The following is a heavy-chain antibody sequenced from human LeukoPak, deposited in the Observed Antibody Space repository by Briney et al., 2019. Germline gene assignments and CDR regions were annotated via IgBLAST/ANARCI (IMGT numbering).Heavy chain of an antibody. Sequence: GGSLRLSCAASGFTFDDYAMHWVRQAPGKGLEWVSGISWNSGSIGYADSVKGRFTISRDNAKNSLYLQMNSLRAEDTALYYCAKVGYSSGWRPFDYWGQGTLVTVSS. CDR2: ISWNSGSI. J-gene: IGHJ4*02. CDR1: GFTFDDYA. D-gene: IGHD6-19*01. CDR3: AKVGYSSGWRPFDY. V-gene: IGHV3-9*01.